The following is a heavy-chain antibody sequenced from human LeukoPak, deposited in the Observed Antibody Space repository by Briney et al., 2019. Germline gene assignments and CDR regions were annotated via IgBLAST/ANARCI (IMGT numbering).Heavy chain of an antibody. Sequence: ATLKVSCKASGYTFTSYGISWVRHAPGQGLEWMGWISAYNGNTNYAQKPQGRVTMTTDTSTSTAYMELRSLRSDDTAVYYCARGISGWYLVPPDYWGQGTLVTVSS. CDR1: GYTFTSYG. CDR2: ISAYNGNT. CDR3: ARGISGWYLVPPDY. J-gene: IGHJ4*02. D-gene: IGHD6-19*01. V-gene: IGHV1-18*04.